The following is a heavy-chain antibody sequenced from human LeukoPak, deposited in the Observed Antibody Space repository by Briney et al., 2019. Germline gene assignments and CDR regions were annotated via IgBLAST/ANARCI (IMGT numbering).Heavy chain of an antibody. D-gene: IGHD3-16*02. J-gene: IGHJ4*02. Sequence: PGGSLRLSCAAPGFTFSSFAMSWVRQAPGKGLEWVSAINGGGGSTYYAESVKGRFSISRDNFKNTLHLKMNILRAEDTAVYYCAKPADTGYDNLWASYRYGFADWGQGTLVTVSS. CDR3: AKPADTGYDNLWASYRYGFAD. V-gene: IGHV3-23*01. CDR1: GFTFSSFA. CDR2: INGGGGST.